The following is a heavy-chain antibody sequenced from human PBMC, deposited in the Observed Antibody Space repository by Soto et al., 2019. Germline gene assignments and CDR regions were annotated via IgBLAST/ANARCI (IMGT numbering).Heavy chain of an antibody. J-gene: IGHJ6*02. Sequence: GGSLRLSCAASGFTFSSYSMNWVRQAPGRGLEWVSSISSSSSYIYYADSVKGRFTISRDNAKNSLYLQMNSLRAEDTAVYYCARDAMVRGVFRGYYYYYGMDVWGQGTTVTVSS. CDR1: GFTFSSYS. CDR3: ARDAMVRGVFRGYYYYYGMDV. V-gene: IGHV3-21*01. CDR2: ISSSSSYI. D-gene: IGHD3-10*01.